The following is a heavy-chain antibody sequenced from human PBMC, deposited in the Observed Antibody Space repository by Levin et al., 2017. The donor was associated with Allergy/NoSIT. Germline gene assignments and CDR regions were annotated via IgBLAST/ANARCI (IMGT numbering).Heavy chain of an antibody. D-gene: IGHD3-22*01. CDR3: ARALWYYYDSSGTCGY. V-gene: IGHV1-2*02. CDR1: GYTFTGYY. Sequence: ASVKVSCKASGYTFTGYYMHWVRQAPGQGLEWMGWINPNSGGTNYAQKFQGRVTMTRDTSISTAYMELSRLRSDDTAVYYCARALWYYYDSSGTCGYWGQGTLVTVSS. CDR2: INPNSGGT. J-gene: IGHJ4*02.